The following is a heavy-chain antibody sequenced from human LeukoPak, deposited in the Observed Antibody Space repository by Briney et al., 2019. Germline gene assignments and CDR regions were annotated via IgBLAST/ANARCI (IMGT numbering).Heavy chain of an antibody. J-gene: IGHJ4*02. CDR3: ASGRQGSGSYYNPFDY. CDR2: IYSGGST. Sequence: GGSLRLSCATSGFSVSSNYMSWVRQAPGKGLEWVSLIYSGGSTFYADSVKGRFTISRDNAKNSLYLQMNSLRAEDTAVYYCASGRQGSGSYYNPFDYWGQGTLVTVCS. CDR1: GFSVSSNY. D-gene: IGHD3-10*01. V-gene: IGHV3-53*01.